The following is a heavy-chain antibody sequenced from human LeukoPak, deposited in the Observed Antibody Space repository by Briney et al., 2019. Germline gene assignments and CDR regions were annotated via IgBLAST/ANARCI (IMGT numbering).Heavy chain of an antibody. CDR3: ARGGAMIVVLDY. CDR2: ISYDGSNK. J-gene: IGHJ4*02. CDR1: GFTFSSYA. Sequence: GRSLRLSCAASGFTFSSYAMHWVRQAPGKGLEWVAVISYDGSNKYYADSVKGRSTISRDNSKNTLYLQMNSLRAEDTAVYYCARGGAMIVVLDYWGQGTLVTVSS. V-gene: IGHV3-30*04. D-gene: IGHD3-22*01.